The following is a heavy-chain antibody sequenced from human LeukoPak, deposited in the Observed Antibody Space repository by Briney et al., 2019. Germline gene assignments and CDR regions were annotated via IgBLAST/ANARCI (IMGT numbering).Heavy chain of an antibody. Sequence: SETLSLTCAVSGYSISSGYYWGWIRQPPGKGLEWIGSIYHSGSTYYNPSLKSRVTISVDTSKNQFSLKLSSVTAADTAVYYCARLEPLTVAGIFDYWGQGTLVTVSS. CDR3: ARLEPLTVAGIFDY. J-gene: IGHJ4*02. V-gene: IGHV4-38-2*01. CDR1: GYSISSGYY. CDR2: IYHSGST. D-gene: IGHD6-19*01.